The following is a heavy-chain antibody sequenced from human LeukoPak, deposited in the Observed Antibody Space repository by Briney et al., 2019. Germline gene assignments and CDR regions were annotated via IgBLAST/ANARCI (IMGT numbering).Heavy chain of an antibody. CDR3: ARHVGFGSWFDP. D-gene: IGHD3-16*01. Sequence: SETLSLTCTVSGGSIRSSYWSWIRQPPGKGLEWIGYIDDSGSPNYNPSLKSRVTISVDTSKNQFSLKLRSVTAADTAVYYCARHVGFGSWFDPWGQGTLVTVSS. V-gene: IGHV4-59*08. J-gene: IGHJ5*02. CDR2: IDDSGSP. CDR1: GGSIRSSY.